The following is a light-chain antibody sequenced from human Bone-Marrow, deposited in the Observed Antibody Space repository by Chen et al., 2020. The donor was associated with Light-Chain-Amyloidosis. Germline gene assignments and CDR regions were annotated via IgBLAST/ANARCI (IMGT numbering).Light chain of an antibody. Sequence: SYELTQPPSVSVSPGQTARIPCSGDDLPTKYAYWYQQKPGQAPVLVIHRDTERPSGISERFSGSSSGTTATLTISGFQAEDEADYHCQSADSSGTYEVIFGGGTKLTVL. J-gene: IGLJ2*01. CDR3: QSADSSGTYEVI. V-gene: IGLV3-25*03. CDR2: RDT. CDR1: DLPTKY.